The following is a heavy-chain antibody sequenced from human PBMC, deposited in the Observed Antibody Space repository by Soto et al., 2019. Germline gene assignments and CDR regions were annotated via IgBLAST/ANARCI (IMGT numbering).Heavy chain of an antibody. CDR2: IKQDGGEK. J-gene: IGHJ5*02. CDR3: VTYVRGVESPYNWFDP. V-gene: IGHV3-7*01. Sequence: GCRPLACPASGCTLTNYWMRWARPSPGKGLEWAANIKQDGGEKKYVESVTGRSSISRDNAKKSLYLQMNSPRVEDTAIYYCVTYVRGVESPYNWFDPWGQGTLVTVYS. CDR1: GCTLTNYW. D-gene: IGHD2-2*01.